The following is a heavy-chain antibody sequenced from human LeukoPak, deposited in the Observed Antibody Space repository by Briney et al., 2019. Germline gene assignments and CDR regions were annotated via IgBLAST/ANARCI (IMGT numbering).Heavy chain of an antibody. J-gene: IGHJ4*02. Sequence: PSDTLSLTCAVYGGSFSGYYWSWIRQPPGKGLEWIGEINHSGSTNYNPSLKSRVTISVDTSKNQFSLKLSSVTAADTAVYYCARAFRPRITMVRGVKYYFDYWGQGTLVTVSS. CDR1: GGSFSGYY. CDR3: ARAFRPRITMVRGVKYYFDY. D-gene: IGHD3-10*01. V-gene: IGHV4-34*01. CDR2: INHSGST.